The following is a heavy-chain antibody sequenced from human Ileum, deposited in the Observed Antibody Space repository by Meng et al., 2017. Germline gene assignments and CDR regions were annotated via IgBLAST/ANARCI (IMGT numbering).Heavy chain of an antibody. D-gene: IGHD6-19*01. CDR3: AEGSSGCYSAWWYFDL. Sequence: GGSLRLSCADSGFTFSNYWMTWVRQAPGKGLEWVANIKQDGSEKYYVDSVKGRFTSSRDNAKNSLYLQMNSLRAEDTAVYFCAEGSSGCYSAWWYFDLWGRGTLVTVSS. J-gene: IGHJ2*01. CDR1: GFTFSNYW. V-gene: IGHV3-7*01. CDR2: IKQDGSEK.